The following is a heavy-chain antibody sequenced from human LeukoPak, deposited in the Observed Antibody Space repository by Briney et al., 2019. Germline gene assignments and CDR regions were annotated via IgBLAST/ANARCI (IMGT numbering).Heavy chain of an antibody. V-gene: IGHV4-34*01. J-gene: IGHJ5*02. CDR2: INHSGST. D-gene: IGHD3-9*01. CDR1: GGSFSDYY. Sequence: SETLSLTCAVYGGSFSDYYWSWIRQPPGKGLEWIGEINHSGSTKYNPPLKSRVTISVDTSKNQFSLKLSSVTAADTAVYYCARTTGRYLQFDPWGQGTLVTVSS. CDR3: ARTTGRYLQFDP.